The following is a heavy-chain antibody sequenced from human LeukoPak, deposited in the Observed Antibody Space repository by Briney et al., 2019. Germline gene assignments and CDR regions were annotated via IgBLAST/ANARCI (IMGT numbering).Heavy chain of an antibody. CDR2: ISHDERTK. J-gene: IGHJ4*02. CDR1: GFNFDNYA. Sequence: GGSLRLSCVASGFNFDNYAMHWVRQPLGKGLEWVAVISHDERTKYYADSVKGRFTISRDNSKNTLYLQMNSLRAEDTAVYYCARDQSYYDILTGYFSPDYWGQGTLVTVSS. V-gene: IGHV3-30*04. CDR3: ARDQSYYDILTGYFSPDY. D-gene: IGHD3-9*01.